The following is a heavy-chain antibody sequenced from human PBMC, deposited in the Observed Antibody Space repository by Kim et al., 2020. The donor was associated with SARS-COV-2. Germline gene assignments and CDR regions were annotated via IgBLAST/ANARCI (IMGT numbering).Heavy chain of an antibody. CDR3: ARVRAAPFFKYYGMDV. CDR2: IYYSGST. V-gene: IGHV4-31*03. CDR1: GGSISSGGYY. D-gene: IGHD2-15*01. Sequence: SETLSLTCTVSGGSISSGGYYWSWIRQHPGKGLEWIGYIYYSGSTYYNPSLKSRVTISVDTSKNQFSLKLSSVTAADTAVYYCARVRAAPFFKYYGMDVWCQGTTVTVSS. J-gene: IGHJ6*02.